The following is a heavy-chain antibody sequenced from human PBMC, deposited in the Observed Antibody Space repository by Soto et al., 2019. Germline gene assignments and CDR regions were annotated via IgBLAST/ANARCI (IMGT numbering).Heavy chain of an antibody. J-gene: IGHJ4*02. D-gene: IGHD3-16*01. V-gene: IGHV4-4*02. CDR3: ARGFDYRWVY. CDR1: GGSINTDYW. CDR2: IHHSVGT. Sequence: SETLSLTCAVSGGSINTDYWWSWVRQSPGKGLEWIGEIHHSVGTNYIRSLKSRVTMSLDKSNNQLSLKLSSVTAADTAVYHCARGFDYRWVYWGPGTLVTVSS.